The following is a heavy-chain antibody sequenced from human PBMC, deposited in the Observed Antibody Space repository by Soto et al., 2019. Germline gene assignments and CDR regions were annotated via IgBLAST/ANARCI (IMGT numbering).Heavy chain of an antibody. CDR3: ARGGYSYGSTEYFQH. J-gene: IGHJ1*01. CDR1: GGSISSGDYY. Sequence: QVQLQESGPGLVKPSQTLSLTCTVSGGSISSGDYYWSWIRQPPGKGLEWIGYIYYSGSTYYNPSLKSRVTISVDTSKNQFSLKLTSVTAADTAVYYCARGGYSYGSTEYFQHWGQGTLVTVSS. CDR2: IYYSGST. V-gene: IGHV4-30-4*01. D-gene: IGHD5-18*01.